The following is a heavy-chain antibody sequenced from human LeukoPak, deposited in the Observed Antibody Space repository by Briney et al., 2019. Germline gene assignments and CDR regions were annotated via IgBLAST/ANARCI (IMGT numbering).Heavy chain of an antibody. CDR1: GFTVSSNY. CDR2: IYSGGST. Sequence: GGSLRLSRAASGFTVSSNYMSWVRQAPGKGLEWASVIYSGGSTYYADSVKGRFTISRHNSKNTLYLQMNSLRAEDTAVYYCARDSYGSGGIYGMDVWGQGTTVTDSS. D-gene: IGHD3-10*01. J-gene: IGHJ6*02. CDR3: ARDSYGSGGIYGMDV. V-gene: IGHV3-53*04.